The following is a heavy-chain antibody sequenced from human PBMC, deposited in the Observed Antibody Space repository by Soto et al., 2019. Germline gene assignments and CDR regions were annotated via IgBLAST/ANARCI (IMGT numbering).Heavy chain of an antibody. D-gene: IGHD5-18*01. CDR1: GGTINSRNW. CDR3: ARDPGRYSYGYYYYYGMDV. V-gene: IGHV4-4*02. Sequence: PSETMSLTCAVSGGTINSRNWWSWVRKPPGKGLEWIGEIYHSGSTNYNPSLKSRVTISVDKSKNQFSLKLSSVTAADTAVYYCARDPGRYSYGYYYYYGMDVWGQGTTVTVSS. J-gene: IGHJ6*02. CDR2: IYHSGST.